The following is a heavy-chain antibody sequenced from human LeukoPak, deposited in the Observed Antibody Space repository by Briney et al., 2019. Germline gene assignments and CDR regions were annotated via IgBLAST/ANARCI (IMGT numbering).Heavy chain of an antibody. D-gene: IGHD4-17*01. CDR3: AREDGDYGTYYYGMDV. CDR2: ISAYNGNT. V-gene: IGHV1-18*01. Sequence: ASVKVSCMASGYTFTSYGISWVRQAPGQGLEWMGWISAYNGNTNYAQKLQGRVTMTTDTSTSTAYMELRSLRSDDTAVYYCAREDGDYGTYYYGMDVWGQGTTVTVSS. J-gene: IGHJ6*02. CDR1: GYTFTSYG.